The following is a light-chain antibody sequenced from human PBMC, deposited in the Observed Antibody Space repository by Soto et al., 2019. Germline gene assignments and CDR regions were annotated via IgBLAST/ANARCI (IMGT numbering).Light chain of an antibody. CDR1: NSDLGTYNL. CDR2: EVN. J-gene: IGLJ1*01. CDR3: CSYAGSVAYV. Sequence: QSVLTQPASVSGSPGQSITISCTGTNSDLGTYNLVSWYQQHPGKAPKLIICEVNKWPSGVPSRFSGSKSGNTASLTISGIQADDGADYYCCSYAGSVAYVFGTGTKRTVL. V-gene: IGLV2-23*02.